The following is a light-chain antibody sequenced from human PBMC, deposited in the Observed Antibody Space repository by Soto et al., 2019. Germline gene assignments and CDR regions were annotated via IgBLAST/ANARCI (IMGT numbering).Light chain of an antibody. CDR2: AAS. V-gene: IGKV1-12*01. CDR3: QQYGDSPLT. J-gene: IGKJ3*01. CDR1: QGISSW. Sequence: DIQMTQSPSSVSASVGDRVTITCRASQGISSWLAWYQQKPGKAPKLLIYAASSLQSGVPSRFSGSGSGTDFALTISRLEPEDFGVYYCQQYGDSPLTSGPGTKVDIK.